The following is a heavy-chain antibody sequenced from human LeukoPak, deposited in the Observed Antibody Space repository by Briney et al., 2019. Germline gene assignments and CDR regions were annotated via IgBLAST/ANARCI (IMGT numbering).Heavy chain of an antibody. CDR2: INPNTGGT. CDR1: GYTFTGYY. D-gene: IGHD6-13*01. CDR3: VRVVRRAAAHAGNWFDP. Sequence: ASVKVSCKASGYTFTGYYMHWVRQAPGQGLEWMGWINPNTGGTDYIHNFQGRVTMTRDTSISTAYMELNSLRSDDTAVYYCVRVVRRAAAHAGNWFDPWGQGTLVTVSS. J-gene: IGHJ5*02. V-gene: IGHV1-2*02.